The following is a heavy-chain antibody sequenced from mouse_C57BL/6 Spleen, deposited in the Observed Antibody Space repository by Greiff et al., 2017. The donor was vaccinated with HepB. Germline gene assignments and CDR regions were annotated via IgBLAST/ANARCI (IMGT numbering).Heavy chain of an antibody. V-gene: IGHV5-17*01. Sequence: EVHLVESGGGLVKPGGSLKLSCAASGFTFSDYGMHWVRQAPEKGLEWVAYISSGSSTIYYADTVKGRFTISRDNAKNTLFLQMTSLRSEDTAMYYCARIQLGPYYAMDYWGQGTSVTVSS. D-gene: IGHD4-1*02. CDR3: ARIQLGPYYAMDY. CDR1: GFTFSDYG. J-gene: IGHJ4*01. CDR2: ISSGSSTI.